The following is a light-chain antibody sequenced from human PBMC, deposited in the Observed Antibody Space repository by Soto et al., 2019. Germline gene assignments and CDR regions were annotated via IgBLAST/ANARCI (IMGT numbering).Light chain of an antibody. CDR1: QGISSH. V-gene: IGKV1-9*01. Sequence: DIQLTQSQSFLSASVGDRVTICCRASQGISSHLAWYQQRPGTAPKLLIYAASTLQSGVPSRFSGSGSGTEFTLTISSLQPEDFATYHCQQFNSYPLTFGGGAMVDIK. J-gene: IGKJ4*01. CDR2: AAS. CDR3: QQFNSYPLT.